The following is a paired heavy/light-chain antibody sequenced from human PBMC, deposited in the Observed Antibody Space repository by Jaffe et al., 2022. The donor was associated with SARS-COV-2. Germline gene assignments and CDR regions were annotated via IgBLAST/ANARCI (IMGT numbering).Light chain of an antibody. CDR1: QSISNN. CDR2: GAF. V-gene: IGKV3-15*01. Sequence: EIVMTQSPATLSVSPGERATLSCRASQSISNNLAWYQQKFGQAPRLLIYGAFTRATGIPARFSGSGSGTEFTLTISGLQSEDFAVYYCQQYVDWPPVTFGGGTKVEIK. J-gene: IGKJ4*01. CDR3: QQYVDWPPVT.
Heavy chain of an antibody. V-gene: IGHV3-21*01. CDR3: ASTVVVVEPRTGWFDP. D-gene: IGHD2-15*01. CDR2: ISSSSSYI. Sequence: EVQLVESGGGLVKPGGSLRLSCAASGFIFSDYNMNWVRQAPGKGLEWVSFISSSSSYIYYADSVKGRFTISRDNAKKSLYLQMNSLRAEDTAVYYCASTVVVVEPRTGWFDPWGQGTLVTVSS. CDR1: GFIFSDYN. J-gene: IGHJ5*02.